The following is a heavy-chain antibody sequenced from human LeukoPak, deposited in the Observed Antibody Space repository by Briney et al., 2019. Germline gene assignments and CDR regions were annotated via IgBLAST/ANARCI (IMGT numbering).Heavy chain of an antibody. CDR1: GFTFSSYG. V-gene: IGHV3-30*03. CDR3: AREGWYSSGWYPPYYFDY. J-gene: IGHJ4*02. D-gene: IGHD6-19*01. Sequence: GGSLRLSCAASGFTFSSYGMHWVRQAAGKGLEWVAVISYDGSNKYYADSVKGRFTISRDNSKNTLYLQMNSLRAEDTAVYYCAREGWYSSGWYPPYYFDYWGQGTLVTVSS. CDR2: ISYDGSNK.